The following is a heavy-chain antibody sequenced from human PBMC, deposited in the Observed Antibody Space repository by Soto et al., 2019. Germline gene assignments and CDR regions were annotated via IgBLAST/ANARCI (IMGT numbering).Heavy chain of an antibody. V-gene: IGHV4-61*01. CDR2: IYYSGST. D-gene: IGHD5-18*01. CDR3: ARTLYSYGPRFDY. CDR1: GGSFSSSNYY. J-gene: IGHJ4*02. Sequence: PSETLSLTCSVSGGSFSSSNYYWSWIRQPPGKGLEWIGYIYYSGSTNYNPSPKSRVTISVDTSKNQFSLKLSSVTAADTAVYYCARTLYSYGPRFDYWGQGTLVTVSS.